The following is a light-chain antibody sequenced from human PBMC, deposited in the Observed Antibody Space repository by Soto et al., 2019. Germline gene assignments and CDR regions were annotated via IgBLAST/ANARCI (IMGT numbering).Light chain of an antibody. CDR1: QSVSSN. V-gene: IGKV3-15*01. CDR3: QQYNNWLWT. CDR2: GAS. J-gene: IGKJ1*01. Sequence: EIVMTQSPATLSVSPGERATLSCRASQSVSSNLAWYQQKPGQAPRLLIYGASTRATGIPARFSGSGSGTEFTLTISSLQSEDFAVYYCQQYNNWLWTFGQATKVEIK.